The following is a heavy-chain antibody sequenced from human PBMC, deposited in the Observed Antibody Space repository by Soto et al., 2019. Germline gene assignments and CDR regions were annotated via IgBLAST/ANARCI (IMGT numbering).Heavy chain of an antibody. CDR1: GDSVSSKSVG. D-gene: IGHD6-13*01. J-gene: IGHJ4*02. CDR3: GRSSSWAYDY. V-gene: IGHV6-1*01. CDR2: TYYRSKWYN. Sequence: SQTLSLTCAISGDSVSSKSVGWHWIRQSPSRGLEWLGRTYYRSKWYNDYPVSVKGRITINPDTSKNQFSLQLNSVPLEDSDVYYCGRSSSWAYDYWGQGTLVTVSS.